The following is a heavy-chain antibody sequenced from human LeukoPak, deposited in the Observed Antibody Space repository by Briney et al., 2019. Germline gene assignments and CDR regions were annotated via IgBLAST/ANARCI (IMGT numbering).Heavy chain of an antibody. CDR2: ISSSGTTI. Sequence: GGSLRLSCVVSGLTFSRYSMSWVRQAPGKGLEWVSYISSSGTTIYYADSVKGRFTISRDNAKSSLYLQMNSLRAEDTAVYYCARNMGYYYDSSGYYLDAFDIWGQGTMVTVSS. CDR1: GLTFSRYS. D-gene: IGHD3-22*01. V-gene: IGHV3-48*03. CDR3: ARNMGYYYDSSGYYLDAFDI. J-gene: IGHJ3*02.